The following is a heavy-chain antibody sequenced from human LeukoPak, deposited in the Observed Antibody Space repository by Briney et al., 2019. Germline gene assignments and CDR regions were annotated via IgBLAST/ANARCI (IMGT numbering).Heavy chain of an antibody. J-gene: IGHJ4*02. Sequence: SETLSLTCTVSGYSISSGYYWGWIRQPPGKGLEWIGSIYHSGSTYYNPSLKSRVTISVDTSKNQFSLKLSSVTAADTAVYYCAREGVSVTNFDYWGQGTLVTVSS. V-gene: IGHV4-38-2*02. CDR3: AREGVSVTNFDY. D-gene: IGHD5/OR15-5a*01. CDR2: IYHSGST. CDR1: GYSISSGYY.